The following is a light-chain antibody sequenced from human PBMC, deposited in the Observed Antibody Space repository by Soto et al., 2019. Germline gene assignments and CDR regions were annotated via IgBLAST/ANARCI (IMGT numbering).Light chain of an antibody. CDR2: DVT. CDR1: SSDIGDYDY. Sequence: QSVLTQPASVSGSPGQSITISCTGTSSDIGDYDYVSWYQHLPGKAPKLLIFDVTHRPSGVSDRFSGSKSGNTASLTISGVRPEDEADYYCQSYDSSLSGSGVFGGGTKLTVL. J-gene: IGLJ3*02. CDR3: QSYDSSLSGSGV. V-gene: IGLV2-14*01.